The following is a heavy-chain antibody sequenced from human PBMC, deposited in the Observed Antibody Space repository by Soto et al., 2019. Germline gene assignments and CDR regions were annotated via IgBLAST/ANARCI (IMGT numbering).Heavy chain of an antibody. CDR1: GFTFSDSY. CDR3: ARVSWREKYGMDV. CDR2: ITFSGNTV. V-gene: IGHV3-11*01. Sequence: GSLRLSCAASGFTFSDSYMSWIRQAPGKGLEWISYITFSGNTVYYADSLKGRLTISRDNAKNSLYLQMNRLRAEDTAVYYCARVSWREKYGMDVWGQGTTVTVSS. J-gene: IGHJ6*02.